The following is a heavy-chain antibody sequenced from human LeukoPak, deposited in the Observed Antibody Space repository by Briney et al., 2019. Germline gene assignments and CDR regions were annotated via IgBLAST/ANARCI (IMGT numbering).Heavy chain of an antibody. Sequence: SETLSLTCTVSGGSISSGGYYWSWIRQHPGKGLEWIGYIYYSGSTNYNPSLKSRVTISVDTSKNQFSLKLSSVTAADTAVYYCARDYYDSSGYYARAFDIWGQGTMVTVSS. J-gene: IGHJ3*02. CDR2: IYYSGST. D-gene: IGHD3-22*01. CDR3: ARDYYDSSGYYARAFDI. V-gene: IGHV4-61*08. CDR1: GGSISSGGYY.